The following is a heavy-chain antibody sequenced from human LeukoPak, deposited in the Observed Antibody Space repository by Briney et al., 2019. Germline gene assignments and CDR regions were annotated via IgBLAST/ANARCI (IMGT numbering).Heavy chain of an antibody. Sequence: PSETLSLTCTVSGGSISSSGHFWAWIRQPPGKGLEWIGYIYYSGSTYYNPSLKSRVTISVDTSKNQFSLKLSSVTAADTAVYYCARASYLLYGMDVWGQGTTVTVSS. CDR1: GGSISSSGHF. D-gene: IGHD1-26*01. CDR2: IYYSGST. CDR3: ARASYLLYGMDV. J-gene: IGHJ6*02. V-gene: IGHV4-30-4*08.